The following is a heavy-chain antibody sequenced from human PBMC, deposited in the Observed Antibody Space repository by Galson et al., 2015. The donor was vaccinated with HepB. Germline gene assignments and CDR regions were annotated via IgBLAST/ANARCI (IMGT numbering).Heavy chain of an antibody. CDR1: GFTFSSYE. D-gene: IGHD6-13*01. CDR2: ISSSGSTI. V-gene: IGHV3-48*03. J-gene: IGHJ6*02. Sequence: SLRLSCAASGFTFSSYEMNWVRQAPGKGLEWVSYISSSGSTIYYADSVKGRFTISRDNAKNSLYLQMNSLRAEDTAVYYCARDLGSSWYDYYYYYGMDVWGQGTTVTVSS. CDR3: ARDLGSSWYDYYYYYGMDV.